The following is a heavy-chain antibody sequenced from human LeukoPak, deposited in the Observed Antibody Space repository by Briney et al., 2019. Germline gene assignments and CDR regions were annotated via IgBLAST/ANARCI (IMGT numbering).Heavy chain of an antibody. CDR2: ISGSGGST. Sequence: GGSLRLSCAASGFTFSSYAMSWVRQAPGRGLEWVSAISGSGGSTYYADSVKGRFTISRDNSKNTLYLQMNSLRAEDTAVYYCAKDGGIVGAIFLFGLFDPWGQGTLVTVSS. J-gene: IGHJ5*02. CDR3: AKDGGIVGAIFLFGLFDP. D-gene: IGHD1-26*01. CDR1: GFTFSSYA. V-gene: IGHV3-23*01.